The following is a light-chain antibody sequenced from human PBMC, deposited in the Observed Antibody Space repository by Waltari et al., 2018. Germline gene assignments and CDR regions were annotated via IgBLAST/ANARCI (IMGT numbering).Light chain of an antibody. CDR1: SSDLGFGH. CDR3: SSFTASNTWV. Sequence: QSAPTHFASVSGSPGQSITLSRTGTSSDLGFGHVPWYQQHPGEAPKLLIYDVSERPSGVSNRFSGSKSVSTTSLTISGLQAGDEADYYCSSFTASNTWVFGGGTKLTVL. V-gene: IGLV2-14*03. J-gene: IGLJ3*02. CDR2: DVS.